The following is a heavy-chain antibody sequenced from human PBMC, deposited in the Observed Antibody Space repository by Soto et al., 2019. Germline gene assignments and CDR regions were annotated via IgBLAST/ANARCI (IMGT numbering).Heavy chain of an antibody. CDR3: AREQWGFDS. V-gene: IGHV4-31*03. Sequence: QVQLQESGPELVKSSQTLSLTCTVANVSISTNGHYWTWIRQRPGKCLEWIAYIYYTGNSYYNPSLMSRLTISIDTSTNQFSLTLRSVTAADTAVYYCAREQWGFDSWGQGPLVTVSS. CDR1: NVSISTNGHY. D-gene: IGHD6-19*01. J-gene: IGHJ4*02. CDR2: IYYTGNS.